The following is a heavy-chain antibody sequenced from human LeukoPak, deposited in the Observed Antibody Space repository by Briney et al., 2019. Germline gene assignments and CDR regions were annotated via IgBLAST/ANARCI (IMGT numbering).Heavy chain of an antibody. Sequence: GGSLRLSCAASGFTFDDYAMHWVRHAPGKGLEWVSGISWNSGSIGYADSVKGRFTISRDNAKNSLYLQMNSRRAEDTALYYCAKVTPPYYYGSGTQSDYYFDYWGQGTLVTVSS. CDR2: ISWNSGSI. CDR1: GFTFDDYA. V-gene: IGHV3-9*01. CDR3: AKVTPPYYYGSGTQSDYYFDY. J-gene: IGHJ4*02. D-gene: IGHD3-10*01.